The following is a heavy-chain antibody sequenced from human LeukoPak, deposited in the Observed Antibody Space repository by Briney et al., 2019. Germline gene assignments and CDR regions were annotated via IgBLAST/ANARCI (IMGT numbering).Heavy chain of an antibody. Sequence: PGGSLRLSCVVSGFNFDRAWMRWVRQAPGKGLEWLGRIKSKHDRETTDYAAPAQGRFAISRDDSESTLFLHMTSLKTEDTALYYCTTDQTYFCGGGIRADQWGQGTLVSVSS. D-gene: IGHD3-16*01. CDR1: GFNFDRAW. J-gene: IGHJ5*02. CDR2: IKSKHDRETT. V-gene: IGHV3-15*01. CDR3: TTDQTYFCGGGIRADQ.